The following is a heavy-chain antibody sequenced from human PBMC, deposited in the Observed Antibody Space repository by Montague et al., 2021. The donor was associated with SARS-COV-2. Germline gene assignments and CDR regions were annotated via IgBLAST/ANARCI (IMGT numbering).Heavy chain of an antibody. CDR1: GGSLSSFS. CDR2: IHYSGST. J-gene: IGHJ6*02. CDR3: SRVAELDVFSVYYYGLDV. Sequence: SETLSLTCSVSGGSLSSFSWRWIRQPPGQGLEYIWYIHYSGSTNFRPSLTIRVSISLDTSKNQFSLTLRSVTTADTAVYYCSRVAELDVFSVYYYGLDVWGQGTTVTVSS. V-gene: IGHV4-59*01. D-gene: IGHD5/OR15-5a*01.